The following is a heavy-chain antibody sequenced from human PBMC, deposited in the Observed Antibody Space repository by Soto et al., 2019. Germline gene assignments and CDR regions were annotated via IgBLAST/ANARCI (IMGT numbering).Heavy chain of an antibody. CDR2: IRPGGDST. CDR3: TTHEEGAPWAGGFDS. Sequence: LRLSCAASGFRFRTRAMSWVRQAPGKGLEWVASIRPGGDSTYYADSVKGRFAVSRDNSNVTLYLQMDSLRVEDTAIYYCTTHEEGAPWAGGFDSWGQGTLVTVSS. V-gene: IGHV3-23*01. CDR1: GFRFRTRA. J-gene: IGHJ5*01. D-gene: IGHD1-26*01.